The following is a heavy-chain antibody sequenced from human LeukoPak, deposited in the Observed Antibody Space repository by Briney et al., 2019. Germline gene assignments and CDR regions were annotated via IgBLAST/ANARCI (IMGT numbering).Heavy chain of an antibody. CDR1: GYTFTNYD. D-gene: IGHD2-8*01. J-gene: IGHJ5*02. Sequence: ASVKVSCKASGYTFTNYDINWVRQATGQGLEWMGWMNPNSGNTGYAQKFQGRVTMTRNTSIGTAYMELSSLRSEDTAVYYCARGLHCSNGVCYIYNWFDPWGQGTLVIVSS. CDR2: MNPNSGNT. V-gene: IGHV1-8*01. CDR3: ARGLHCSNGVCYIYNWFDP.